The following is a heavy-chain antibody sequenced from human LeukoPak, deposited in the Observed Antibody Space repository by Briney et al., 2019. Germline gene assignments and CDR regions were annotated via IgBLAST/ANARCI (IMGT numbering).Heavy chain of an antibody. J-gene: IGHJ4*02. CDR2: IIPIFGTA. Sequence: SVKVSCKASGGTFISYAISWVRQAPGQGLEWMGGIIPIFGTANYAQKFQGRVTITTDESTSTAYMELSSLRSEDTAVYYCAREDSSGYQVFDYWGQGTLVTVSS. CDR3: AREDSSGYQVFDY. D-gene: IGHD3-22*01. V-gene: IGHV1-69*05. CDR1: GGTFISYA.